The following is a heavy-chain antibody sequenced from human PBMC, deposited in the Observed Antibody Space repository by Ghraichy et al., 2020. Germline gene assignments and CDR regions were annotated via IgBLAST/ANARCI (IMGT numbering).Heavy chain of an antibody. CDR2: IYYSGST. CDR3: ARHGGKGSGSYYNSRYNWFDP. J-gene: IGHJ5*02. V-gene: IGHV4-39*01. D-gene: IGHD3-10*01. CDR1: GGSISSSSYY. Sequence: SETLSLTCTVSGGSISSSSYYWGWIRQPPGKGLEWIGSIYYSGSTYYNPSLKSRVTISVDTSKNQFSLKLSSVTAADTAVYYCARHGGKGSGSYYNSRYNWFDPWGQGTLVTVSS.